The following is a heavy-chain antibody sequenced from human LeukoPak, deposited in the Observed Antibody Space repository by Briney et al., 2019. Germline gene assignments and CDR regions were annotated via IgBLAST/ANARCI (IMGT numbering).Heavy chain of an antibody. CDR2: ISGSGGST. J-gene: IGHJ4*02. V-gene: IGHV3-23*01. Sequence: GGSLRLSCAASGFTFSSYAMSWVRQAPGKGLEWVSAISGSGGSTYYADSVKGRFTISRDNSKNTLYLQMNSLRAEDTALYYCVKARGYSSSSSFDYWGQGTLVTVSS. CDR3: VKARGYSSSSSFDY. D-gene: IGHD2-2*01. CDR1: GFTFSSYA.